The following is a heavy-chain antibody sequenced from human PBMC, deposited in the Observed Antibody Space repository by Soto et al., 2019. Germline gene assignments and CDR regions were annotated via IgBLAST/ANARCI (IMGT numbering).Heavy chain of an antibody. D-gene: IGHD3-3*01. CDR1: GFTFSSYW. CDR3: ARDPFYDFWSGYPIDY. J-gene: IGHJ4*02. Sequence: GGSLRLSCAASGFTFSSYWMSWVRQAPGKGLEWVANIKQDGSEKYYVDSVKGRFTISRDNAKNSLYLQMNSLRAEDTAVYYCARDPFYDFWSGYPIDYWGQGTLVTVSS. CDR2: IKQDGSEK. V-gene: IGHV3-7*01.